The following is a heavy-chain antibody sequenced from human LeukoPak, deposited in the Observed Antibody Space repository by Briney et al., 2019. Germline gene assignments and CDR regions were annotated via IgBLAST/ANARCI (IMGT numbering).Heavy chain of an antibody. Sequence: GSLRLSCAASGFTFSSYIMNWVRQAPGKGLEWVSSISSSSNHIYYADSMKGRFTISRDNAKNSLYLQMNSLRAEDTAVYYCARDHRGTYYYYYMDVWGKGTTVTVSS. J-gene: IGHJ6*03. CDR3: ARDHRGTYYYYYMDV. CDR1: GFTFSSYI. CDR2: ISSSSNHI. D-gene: IGHD1-1*01. V-gene: IGHV3-21*01.